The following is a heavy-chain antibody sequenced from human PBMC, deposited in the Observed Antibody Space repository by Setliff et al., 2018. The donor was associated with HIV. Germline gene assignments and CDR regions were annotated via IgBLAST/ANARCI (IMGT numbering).Heavy chain of an antibody. J-gene: IGHJ6*02. V-gene: IGHV1-18*01. Sequence: ASVKVSCKPSGYTFTTYGLSWVRQAPGQGLEWMGWISTYSDETSSSQNLQGRLIITRDTSASTAYMELSSLRSEDTAAYYCARTREAVMYYYYGMDVWGQGTTVTVSS. CDR1: GYTFTTYG. CDR3: ARTREAVMYYYYGMDV. CDR2: ISTYSDET. D-gene: IGHD3-16*01.